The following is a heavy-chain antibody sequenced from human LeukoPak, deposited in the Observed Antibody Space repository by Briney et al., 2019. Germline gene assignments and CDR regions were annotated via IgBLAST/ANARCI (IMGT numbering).Heavy chain of an antibody. D-gene: IGHD3-3*01. CDR2: IIPIFGTA. J-gene: IGHJ6*02. CDR3: ARAPYYDFWSGYSPYYYYGMDV. Sequence: GASVKVSCKASGGTFSSYAISWVRQAPGQGLEWMGGIIPIFGTANYVQKFQGRVTITADESTSTAYMELSSLRSEDTAVYYCARAPYYDFWSGYSPYYYYGMDVWGQGTTVTVSS. V-gene: IGHV1-69*13. CDR1: GGTFSSYA.